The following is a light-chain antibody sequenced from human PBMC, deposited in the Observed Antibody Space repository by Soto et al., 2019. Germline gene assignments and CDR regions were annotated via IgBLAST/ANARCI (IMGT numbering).Light chain of an antibody. J-gene: IGKJ2*01. Sequence: EIVLTHSPGTLSLSPGERATLSCRASQSVSSSYLAWYQQKPGQAPRLLIYGASSRATGIPDRFSGSGSGTDFTLTISSLQPEDYATYYCQQTFYIPRTFGQGTKVDI. CDR2: GAS. V-gene: IGKV3-20*01. CDR1: QSVSSSY. CDR3: QQTFYIPRT.